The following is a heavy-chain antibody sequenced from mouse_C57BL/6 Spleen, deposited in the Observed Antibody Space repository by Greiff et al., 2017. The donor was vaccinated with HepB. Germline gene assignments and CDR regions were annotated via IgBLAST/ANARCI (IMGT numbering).Heavy chain of an antibody. Sequence: VKLQESGPELVKPGASVKISCKASGYAFSSSWMNWVKQRPGKGLEWIGRIYPGDGDTNYNGKFKGKATLTADKSSSTAYMQLSSLTSEDSAVYFCARGEDDGYPWAFDWGQGTTLTVSS. J-gene: IGHJ2*01. D-gene: IGHD2-3*01. V-gene: IGHV1-82*01. CDR2: IYPGDGDT. CDR3: ARGEDDGYPWAFD. CDR1: GYAFSSSW.